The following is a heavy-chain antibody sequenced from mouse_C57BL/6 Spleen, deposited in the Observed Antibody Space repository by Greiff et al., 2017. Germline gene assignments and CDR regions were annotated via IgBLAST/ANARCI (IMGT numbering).Heavy chain of an antibody. CDR2: IYPGDGDT. CDR3: ASPVGAGTWFAY. V-gene: IGHV1-80*01. Sequence: QVQLQQSGAELVKPGASVKISCKASGYAFSSYWMNWVKQRPGKGLEWIGQIYPGDGDTNYNGKFKGKATLTADKSSSTAYMKLSSLTSEDSAVYFCASPVGAGTWFAYWGQGTLVTVSA. J-gene: IGHJ3*01. D-gene: IGHD3-3*01. CDR1: GYAFSSYW.